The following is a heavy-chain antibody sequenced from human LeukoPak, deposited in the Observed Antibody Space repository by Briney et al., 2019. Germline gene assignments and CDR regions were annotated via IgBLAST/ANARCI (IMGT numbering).Heavy chain of an antibody. CDR1: GYSISSGYY. CDR2: IYHSGST. CDR3: AGDRRASITMIVADWFDP. D-gene: IGHD3-22*01. J-gene: IGHJ5*02. Sequence: SETLSLTCTVSGYSISSGYYWGWIRQPPGKGLEWIGSIYHSGSTYYHPSLKSRVTISVDTSKNQFSLKLSSVTAADTAVYYCAGDRRASITMIVADWFDPWGQGTLVTVSS. V-gene: IGHV4-38-2*02.